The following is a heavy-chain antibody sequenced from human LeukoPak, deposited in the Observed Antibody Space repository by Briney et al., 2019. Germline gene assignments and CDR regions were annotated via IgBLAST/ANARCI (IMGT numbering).Heavy chain of an antibody. J-gene: IGHJ3*02. Sequence: SQTLSLTCAISGDSVSSNSAALNWIRQSPSRGLEWLGRTYYSSKWYNDYAVSVKSRIIINPDTSKNQFTLQLNSVTPEDTAVYYCARGAVTVRNAFDIWGQGTRVTVSS. CDR3: ARGAVTVRNAFDI. D-gene: IGHD6-19*01. CDR2: TYYSSKWYN. V-gene: IGHV6-1*01. CDR1: GDSVSSNSAA.